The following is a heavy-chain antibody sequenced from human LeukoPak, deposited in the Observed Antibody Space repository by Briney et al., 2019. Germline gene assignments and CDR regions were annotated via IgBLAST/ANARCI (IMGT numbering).Heavy chain of an antibody. D-gene: IGHD2-15*01. CDR3: ARDYCSGGSCYPTYDY. J-gene: IGHJ4*02. Sequence: PSETLSLTCAVSGASISSSNWWSWVRQPPGKGLEWSGKVYHNGNTDYNPSLKTRVTMSVDKSKSRFSLTLSSVTAADTPVYYCARDYCSGGSCYPTYDYWGQGTLVTVSS. V-gene: IGHV4-4*02. CDR2: VYHNGNT. CDR1: GASISSSNW.